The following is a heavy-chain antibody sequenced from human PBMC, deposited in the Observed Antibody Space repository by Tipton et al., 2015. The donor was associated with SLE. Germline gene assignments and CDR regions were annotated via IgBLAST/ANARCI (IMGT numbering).Heavy chain of an antibody. D-gene: IGHD3-16*02. CDR3: ARPYDYVWGSYRPDAFDI. J-gene: IGHJ3*02. CDR2: ISVYNGNT. CDR1: GYTFTSYG. V-gene: IGHV1-18*04. Sequence: QVQLVQSGAEVKKPGASVKVSCKASGYTFTSYGISWVRQAPGQGLEWMGWISVYNGNTNYAQKLQGRVTMTTDTSTSTAYMELSSLRSEDTAVYYCARPYDYVWGSYRPDAFDIWGQGTMVTVSS.